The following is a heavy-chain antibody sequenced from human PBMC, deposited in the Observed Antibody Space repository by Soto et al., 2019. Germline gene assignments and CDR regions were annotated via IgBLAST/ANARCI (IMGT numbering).Heavy chain of an antibody. CDR1: GYTFTSYG. CDR2: ISAQNGNT. V-gene: IGHV1-18*01. J-gene: IGHJ4*02. CDR3: ARGRYGDY. Sequence: QVNLVQSGAEVKKPGASVKVSCKASGYTFTSYGITWVRQAPGQGLEWLGWISAQNGNTAYAQKLQGRVIVTRDTSTRTAYMEPRSLRSDDTAVYYGARGRYGDYWGQGALVTVPS. D-gene: IGHD1-1*01.